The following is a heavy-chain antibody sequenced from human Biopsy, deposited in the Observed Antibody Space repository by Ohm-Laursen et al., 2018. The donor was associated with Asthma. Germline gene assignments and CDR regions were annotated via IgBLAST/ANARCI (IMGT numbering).Heavy chain of an antibody. CDR1: GYTFNSAG. J-gene: IGHJ6*02. Sequence: ASVKVSCKSSGYTFNSAGITWVRQAPGQGLEWMGWISVYNGNTKVAQKLQDRVTMITDTSTSTAYMELRSLRSDDTAVYFCARAVDYFHYYGIDVWGQGTTVTVS. V-gene: IGHV1-18*01. CDR2: ISVYNGNT. CDR3: ARAVDYFHYYGIDV. D-gene: IGHD2/OR15-2a*01.